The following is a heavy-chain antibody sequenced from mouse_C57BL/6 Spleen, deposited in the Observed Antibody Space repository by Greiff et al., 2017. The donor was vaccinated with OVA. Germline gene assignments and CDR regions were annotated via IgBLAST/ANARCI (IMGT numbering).Heavy chain of an antibody. CDR1: GYTFTSYW. CDR3: ARGRGNYYAMDY. Sequence: QVQLQQPGAELVKPGASVKLSCKASGYTFTSYWMQWVKQRPGQGLEWIGEIDPSDSYTNYNQKFKGKATLTVDTSSSTAYMQLSSLTSEDSAVYYCARGRGNYYAMDYWGQGTSVTVSS. V-gene: IGHV1-50*01. J-gene: IGHJ4*01. D-gene: IGHD2-1*01. CDR2: IDPSDSYT.